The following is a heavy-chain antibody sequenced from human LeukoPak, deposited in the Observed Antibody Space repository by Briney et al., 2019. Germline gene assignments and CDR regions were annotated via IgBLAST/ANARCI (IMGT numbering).Heavy chain of an antibody. V-gene: IGHV3-9*01. CDR1: GFTFYDYA. Sequence: GGSLRLSCAASGFTFYDYAMHWVRHAPGKGLEGVSGISWNSGSIGYADSVKGRFTISRDNAKNSLYLQMNSLRAEDTALYYCAKDRFGSSGLNYWGQGTLVTVSS. CDR2: ISWNSGSI. CDR3: AKDRFGSSGLNY. J-gene: IGHJ4*02. D-gene: IGHD6-19*01.